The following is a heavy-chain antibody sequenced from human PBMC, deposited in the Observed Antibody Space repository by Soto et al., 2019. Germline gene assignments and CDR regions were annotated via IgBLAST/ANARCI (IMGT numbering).Heavy chain of an antibody. J-gene: IGHJ3*02. D-gene: IGHD7-27*01. Sequence: EVQLLESGGGLVQPGGSLRLSCAASGFTFSVFAMSWVRQAPGKGLELVSTISGRGENTYYADSVKGRFTISRDNSNNTLNLQMNSPRGEDTAVYYCAKDRGTGDYGVNAVDIWGQGTMVTVAS. CDR1: GFTFSVFA. CDR3: AKDRGTGDYGVNAVDI. V-gene: IGHV3-23*01. CDR2: ISGRGENT.